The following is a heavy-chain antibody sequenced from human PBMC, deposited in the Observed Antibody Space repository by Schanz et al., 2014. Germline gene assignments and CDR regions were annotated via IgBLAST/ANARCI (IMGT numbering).Heavy chain of an antibody. CDR1: GYTFTSHG. CDR2: MQPDSGKT. V-gene: IGHV1-8*01. J-gene: IGHJ5*02. CDR3: ARGQRRTIGRPFGP. Sequence: QVQLVQSGAEVKKPGASVKVSCKTSGYTFTSHGINWVRQAIGQGPEWMGWMQPDSGKTHYAEKFQGRVAMTRDVSISTAYMELSSLASEDTAVYYCARGQRRTIGRPFGPWGQGTLVTVSS. D-gene: IGHD6-25*01.